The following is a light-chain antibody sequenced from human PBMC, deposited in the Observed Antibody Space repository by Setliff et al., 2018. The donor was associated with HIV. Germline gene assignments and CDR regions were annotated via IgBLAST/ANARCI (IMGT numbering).Light chain of an antibody. J-gene: IGLJ1*01. CDR3: CSYAGADAFDV. V-gene: IGLV2-14*03. Sequence: QSALTQPASVSRSPGQSITISCTGTSSDVGGYNYVSWYQQHPGKAPKLIIYDVSDRPSGVSNRFSGSKSGNTAYLTISGLQAEDEADYYCCSYAGADAFDVFGTGTKVTVL. CDR1: SSDVGGYNY. CDR2: DVS.